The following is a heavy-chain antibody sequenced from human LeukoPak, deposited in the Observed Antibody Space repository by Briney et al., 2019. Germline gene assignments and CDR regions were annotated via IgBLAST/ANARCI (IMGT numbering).Heavy chain of an antibody. Sequence: ASVKVSCKASGYTFTSYGISWVRQAPGQGLEWMGWISAYNGNTNYAQKLQGRVTMTTDTSASTAYMELSSLRSEDMAVYYCAREPDDYYDSSGYYGLDPWGQGTLVTVSS. CDR2: ISAYNGNT. D-gene: IGHD3-22*01. CDR1: GYTFTSYG. CDR3: AREPDDYYDSSGYYGLDP. V-gene: IGHV1-18*03. J-gene: IGHJ5*02.